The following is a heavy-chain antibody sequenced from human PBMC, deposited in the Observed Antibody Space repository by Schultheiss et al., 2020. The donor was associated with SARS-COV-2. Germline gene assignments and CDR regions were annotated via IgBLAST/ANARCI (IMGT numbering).Heavy chain of an antibody. V-gene: IGHV3-33*06. CDR1: GFTFSSYA. Sequence: GGSLRLSCAASGFTFSSYAMSWVRQAPGKGLEWVAVIWYDGSNKYYADSVKGRFTISRDNSKNTLYLQMNSLRAEDTAVYYCAKDRRAAVYWGQGILVTVSS. CDR2: IWYDGSNK. D-gene: IGHD6-13*01. CDR3: AKDRRAAVY. J-gene: IGHJ1*01.